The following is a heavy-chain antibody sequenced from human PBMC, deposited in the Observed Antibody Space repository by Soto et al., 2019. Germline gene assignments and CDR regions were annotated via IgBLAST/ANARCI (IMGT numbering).Heavy chain of an antibody. CDR3: AQGGVVVPAAMYPWFDP. Sequence: QVQLVESGGGVVQPGRSLRLSCAASGFTFSSYGMHWVRQAPGKGLEWVAVISYDGSNKYYADSVKGRFTISRDNSKNTLYLLMNSLRAEDTAVYYCAQGGVVVPAAMYPWFDPWGQGTLVTVSS. D-gene: IGHD2-2*01. CDR2: ISYDGSNK. J-gene: IGHJ5*02. CDR1: GFTFSSYG. V-gene: IGHV3-30*03.